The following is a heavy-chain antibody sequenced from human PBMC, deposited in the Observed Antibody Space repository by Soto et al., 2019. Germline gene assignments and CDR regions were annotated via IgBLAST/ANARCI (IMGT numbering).Heavy chain of an antibody. D-gene: IGHD3-3*01. V-gene: IGHV6-1*01. J-gene: IGHJ6*02. Sequence: SQTLSLTCAISXDSVSSNSAAWNWIRQSPSRGLEWLGRTYYRSKWYNDYAVSVKSRITINPDTSKNQFSLQLNSVTPEDTAVYYCARGRYDFWSGPYPGYYYGMDVWGQGTTVTVSS. CDR2: TYYRSKWYN. CDR1: XDSVSSNSAA. CDR3: ARGRYDFWSGPYPGYYYGMDV.